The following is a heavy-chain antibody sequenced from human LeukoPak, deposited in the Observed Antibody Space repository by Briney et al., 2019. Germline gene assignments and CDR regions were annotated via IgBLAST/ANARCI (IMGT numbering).Heavy chain of an antibody. CDR3: ARGRSTYYDILTGCLFDY. D-gene: IGHD3-9*01. CDR2: INHSGST. Sequence: SETLSLTCAVYGGSFSGYYWSWIRQPPGKGLEWIGEINHSGSTNFNPSLKSRVTISVDTSKNQFSLKLSSVTAADTAVYYCARGRSTYYDILTGCLFDYWGQGTLVTVSS. CDR1: GGSFSGYY. V-gene: IGHV4-34*01. J-gene: IGHJ4*02.